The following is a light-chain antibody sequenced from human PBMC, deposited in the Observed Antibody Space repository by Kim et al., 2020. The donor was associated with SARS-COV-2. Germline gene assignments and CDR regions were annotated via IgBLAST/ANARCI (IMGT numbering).Light chain of an antibody. CDR1: SSDVGGYNY. J-gene: IGLJ1*01. CDR3: CSYAGSYTYV. Sequence: QSALTQPRSVSGSPGQSVTISCTGTSSDVGGYNYVSWYQQHPGKAPKLMIYDVSKRPSGVPDRFSGSKSGNTASLTISGFQAEDEADYYCCSYAGSYTYVFGTGTKVNVL. V-gene: IGLV2-11*01. CDR2: DVS.